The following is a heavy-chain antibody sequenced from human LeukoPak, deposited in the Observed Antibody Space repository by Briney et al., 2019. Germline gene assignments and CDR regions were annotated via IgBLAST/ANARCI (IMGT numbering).Heavy chain of an antibody. D-gene: IGHD1-26*01. CDR1: GFTFSNYW. CDR2: INSDGSST. J-gene: IGHJ6*03. CDR3: SSGYYYMDV. V-gene: IGHV3-74*01. Sequence: GGSLRLSCAASGFTFSNYWMHWGRQAPGKGLGWVSRINSDGSSTSYADSVKGRFTISRDNAKNTLYLQMNSLRAEDTAVYYCSSGYYYMDVWGKGTTVTTSS.